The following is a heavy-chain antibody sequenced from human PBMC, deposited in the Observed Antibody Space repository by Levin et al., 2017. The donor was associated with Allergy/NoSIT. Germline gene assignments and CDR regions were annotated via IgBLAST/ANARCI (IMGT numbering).Heavy chain of an antibody. J-gene: IGHJ4*02. CDR3: ARTGDDY. CDR1: GFTFTNYW. V-gene: IGHV3-7*04. CDR2: IDQGGSGK. D-gene: IGHD4-17*01. Sequence: GGSLRLSCAASGFTFTNYWMTWVRQAPGKGLEWVANIDQGGSGKYYVDSVKGRFTISRGNDMNSLYLQMNSLRAEDTAVYFCARTGDDYWGQGTLVTVSS.